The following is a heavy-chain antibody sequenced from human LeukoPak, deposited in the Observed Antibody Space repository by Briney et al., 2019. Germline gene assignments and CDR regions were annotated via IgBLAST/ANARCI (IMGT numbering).Heavy chain of an antibody. V-gene: IGHV3-48*01. CDR2: ISSGSSSI. D-gene: IGHD1-26*01. CDR3: ARDLGLDY. Sequence: GGSLRLSCAASGFSFSSYSMNWVRLAPGKGLEWVSYISSGSSSIYYAASVKGRLTISRDNAKNSLYLQMNSLRAEDTAVYYCARDLGLDYWGQGTLVTVSS. J-gene: IGHJ4*02. CDR1: GFSFSSYS.